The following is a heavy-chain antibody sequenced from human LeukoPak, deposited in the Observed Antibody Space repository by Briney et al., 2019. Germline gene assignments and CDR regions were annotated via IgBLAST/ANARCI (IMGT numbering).Heavy chain of an antibody. Sequence: GGSLRLSCAASGFTFSSYAMHWVRQAPGKGLEYVSAISSNGGSTYYANSVKGRFTISRDNSKNTLYLQMGSLRAEDMAVYYCARDSQGSLKYGADFDYWGQGTLVTVSS. CDR1: GFTFSSYA. CDR2: ISSNGGST. CDR3: ARDSQGSLKYGADFDY. V-gene: IGHV3-64*01. D-gene: IGHD4-17*01. J-gene: IGHJ4*02.